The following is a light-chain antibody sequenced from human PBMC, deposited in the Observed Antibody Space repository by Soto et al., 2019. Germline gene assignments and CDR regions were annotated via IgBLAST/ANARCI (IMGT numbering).Light chain of an antibody. CDR2: WAS. J-gene: IGKJ5*01. CDR3: QQSHSSTVT. V-gene: IGKV4-1*01. CDR1: QSISYSSNKKKQ. Sequence: DIVMTQSPDSLAASLGERAIINCNSSQSISYSSNKKKQLAWYQQKPGQPPQLLIYWASPRESGVPARFTGSESGTDFTLTLSSLKDEDGPVYDCQQSHSSTVTFGQGTRLEIK.